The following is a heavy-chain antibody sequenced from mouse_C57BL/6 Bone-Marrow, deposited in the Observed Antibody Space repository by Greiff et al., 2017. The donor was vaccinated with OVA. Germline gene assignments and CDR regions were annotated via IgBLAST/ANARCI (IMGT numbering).Heavy chain of an antibody. V-gene: IGHV1-53*01. CDR2: INPRNGGT. Sequence: QVQLQQSGTELVKPEASVKLSCKASGYTFTSYWIHWVKQRPGQGLEWIGNINPRNGGTDYSEKFKSKATLTVDKSSSTAYMQLSSLSSEESAAYYCARGWLPYAMDYWGQGTSVTVSA. J-gene: IGHJ4*01. CDR1: GYTFTSYW. D-gene: IGHD2-3*01. CDR3: ARGWLPYAMDY.